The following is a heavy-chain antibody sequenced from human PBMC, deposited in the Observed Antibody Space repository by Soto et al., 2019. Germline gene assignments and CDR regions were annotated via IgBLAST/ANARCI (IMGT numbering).Heavy chain of an antibody. Sequence: PSETLSLTCTVSGGSISSYYWSWIRQPPGKGLEWIGYIYYSGSTNYNPSLKSRVTISVDTSKNQFSLKLSSVTAADTAVYYCARDTIAARPGWFDPRGQGTSVTVSS. D-gene: IGHD6-6*01. CDR1: GGSISSYY. V-gene: IGHV4-59*01. CDR2: IYYSGST. J-gene: IGHJ5*02. CDR3: ARDTIAARPGWFDP.